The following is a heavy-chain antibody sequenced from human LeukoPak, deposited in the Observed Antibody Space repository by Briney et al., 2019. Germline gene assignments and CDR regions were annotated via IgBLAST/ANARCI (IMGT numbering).Heavy chain of an antibody. CDR3: ARDIITMVRGVIHALDY. CDR2: INPSGGST. Sequence: ASVKVSCKASGYTFTSYYMHWVRQAPGQGLEWMGIINPSGGSTSHAQKFQGRVTMTRDTSTSTVYMELSSLRSEDTAVYYCARDIITMVRGVIHALDYWGQGTLVTVSS. V-gene: IGHV1-46*01. CDR1: GYTFTSYY. D-gene: IGHD3-10*01. J-gene: IGHJ4*02.